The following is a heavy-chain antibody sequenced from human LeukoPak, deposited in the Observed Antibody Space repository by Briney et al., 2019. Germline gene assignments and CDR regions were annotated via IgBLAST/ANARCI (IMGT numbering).Heavy chain of an antibody. CDR1: GGSFSGYY. CDR2: INHSGST. D-gene: IGHD6-19*01. CDR3: ARYIPGYSSGWYFDY. J-gene: IGHJ4*02. Sequence: SETLSLTCAVYGGSFSGYYWSWIRQPPGKGLEWIGEINHSGSTNYNPSLKSRVTISVDTSKNQFSLKLSSVTAADTAVYYCARYIPGYSSGWYFDYWGQGTLVTVSS. V-gene: IGHV4-34*01.